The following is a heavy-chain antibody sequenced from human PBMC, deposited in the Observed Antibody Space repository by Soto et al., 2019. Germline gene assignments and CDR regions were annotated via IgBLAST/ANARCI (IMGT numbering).Heavy chain of an antibody. Sequence: PSETLSLTCSVSGGYISSYYWSWIRQPPGKGLEWIGYIYYSGSTNYNPSLKSRVTISVDTSKNQFSLRLTSVTAADTAVYYCARETSQNVYSHYGMDVWGQGTTVTVSS. J-gene: IGHJ6*02. V-gene: IGHV4-59*12. CDR2: IYYSGST. CDR1: GGYISSYY. CDR3: ARETSQNVYSHYGMDV.